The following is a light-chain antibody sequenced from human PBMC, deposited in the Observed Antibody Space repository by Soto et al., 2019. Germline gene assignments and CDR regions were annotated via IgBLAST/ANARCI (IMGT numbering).Light chain of an antibody. J-gene: IGLJ2*01. Sequence: QSVLTQPPSVSGAPGQRVTISCTGSGSNIGAGYDVHWYQQLPGTAPRLLMYGNKNRPSGVPDRFSGSRSGASASLAITGLQAEDEADYYCQSYDSSLSAHVVFGGGTKPTVL. V-gene: IGLV1-40*01. CDR1: GSNIGAGYD. CDR3: QSYDSSLSAHVV. CDR2: GNK.